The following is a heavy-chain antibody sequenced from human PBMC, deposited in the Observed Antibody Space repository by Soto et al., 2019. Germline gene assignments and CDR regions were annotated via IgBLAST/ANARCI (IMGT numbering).Heavy chain of an antibody. D-gene: IGHD2-15*01. CDR1: GFTFRSYA. CDR3: ERGRDLVVDATGFYY. J-gene: IGHJ4*02. V-gene: IGHV3-30-3*01. Sequence: QVQLVESGGGVVQPGRSLRLSCAASGFTFRSYAMHWVRQAPGKGLEWVAVISYDGSNKYYADSVKARFTISRDNSKNTLYLQMNSLRAEDTAVYYCERGRDLVVDATGFYYWGQGTLVTVSS. CDR2: ISYDGSNK.